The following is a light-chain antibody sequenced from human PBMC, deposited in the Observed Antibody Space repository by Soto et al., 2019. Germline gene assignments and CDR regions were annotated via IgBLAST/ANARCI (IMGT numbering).Light chain of an antibody. V-gene: IGKV3-20*01. CDR3: QQYSSSWT. CDR2: ATS. Sequence: EIVLTQSPGTLSLSPGQRATLSCRASQSISSNFLAWYQQMPGQAPRLLIYATSSRATGIPGRFSGSGSGTDFTLTISRLEPEDFAVYYCQQYSSSWTFGQGTKVEIK. J-gene: IGKJ1*01. CDR1: QSISSNF.